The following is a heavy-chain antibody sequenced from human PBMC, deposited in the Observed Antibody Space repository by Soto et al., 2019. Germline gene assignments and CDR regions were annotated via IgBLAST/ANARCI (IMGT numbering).Heavy chain of an antibody. Sequence: PGGSLRLSCSASGFTFSSYAMHWVRQAPGKGLEYVSAISSNGGSTYYADSVKGRFTISRDNSKNTLYLQMSSLRAEDTAVYYCYPGVVIIRGQYFDYWGQGTLVTVSS. CDR1: GFTFSSYA. CDR2: ISSNGGST. CDR3: YPGVVIIRGQYFDY. V-gene: IGHV3-64D*06. D-gene: IGHD3-3*01. J-gene: IGHJ4*02.